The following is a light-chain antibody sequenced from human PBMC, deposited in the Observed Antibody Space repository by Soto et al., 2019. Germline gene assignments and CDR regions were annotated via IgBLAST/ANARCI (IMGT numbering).Light chain of an antibody. V-gene: IGKV3-15*01. J-gene: IGKJ5*01. CDR2: GAS. CDR1: QSVRNN. Sequence: EIVMTQSPATLSVSPGERATLSCRASQSVRNNLAWYQQKPGQAPRLLIYGASTRATGIPARLSGSGSGTEFTLTISSLQSEDFAVYYCQQYNNWPRWTFGQGTRLEIK. CDR3: QQYNNWPRWT.